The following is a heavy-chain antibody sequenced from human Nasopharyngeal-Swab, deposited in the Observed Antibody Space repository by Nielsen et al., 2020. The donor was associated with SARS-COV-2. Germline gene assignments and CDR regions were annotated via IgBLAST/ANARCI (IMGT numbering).Heavy chain of an antibody. CDR3: AGGIFY. Sequence: ASVKVSCKASDNSFSTFGVTWVRQAPGQGLEWMGWIRPSSDLVYYAPNLQARATLTTDTFTGTAYMELRGLKSDDSAIYFCAGGIFYWGQGTLVTVSS. D-gene: IGHD3-3*02. J-gene: IGHJ4*02. CDR2: IRPSSDLV. V-gene: IGHV1-18*01. CDR1: DNSFSTFG.